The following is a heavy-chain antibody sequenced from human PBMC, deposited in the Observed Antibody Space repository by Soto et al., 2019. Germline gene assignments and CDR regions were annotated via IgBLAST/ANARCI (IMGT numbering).Heavy chain of an antibody. CDR3: ARGLYYYDSRGYWGY. D-gene: IGHD3-22*01. CDR1: GFTFSSYA. V-gene: IGHV3-48*01. Sequence: GGSLSLSCAASGFTFSSYAMHWVRQAQGKGLEWVSYISSSSSTIYYADSVKGRFTISRDNAKNSLYLQMNSLRVEDTAVYYCARGLYYYDSRGYWGYWGQGTLVTVSS. J-gene: IGHJ4*02. CDR2: ISSSSSTI.